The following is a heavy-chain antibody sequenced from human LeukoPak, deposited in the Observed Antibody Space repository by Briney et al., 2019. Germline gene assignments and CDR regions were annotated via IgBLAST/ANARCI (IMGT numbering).Heavy chain of an antibody. D-gene: IGHD4-17*01. CDR2: ISSSGSTI. CDR1: GFTFSDYY. Sequence: GGSLRLSCAASGFTFSDYYMSWIRQAPGKGLEWVSYISSSGSTIYYVDSVKGRFTISRDNAKNSLYLQMNSLRAKDTAVYYCARVRTTVTLDPWGQGTLVTVSS. J-gene: IGHJ5*02. V-gene: IGHV3-11*04. CDR3: ARVRTTVTLDP.